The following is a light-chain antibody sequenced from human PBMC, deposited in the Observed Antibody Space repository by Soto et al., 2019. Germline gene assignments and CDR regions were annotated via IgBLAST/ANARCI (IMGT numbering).Light chain of an antibody. J-gene: IGLJ2*01. CDR1: STDVGDSNY. V-gene: IGLV2-14*01. Sequence: QSALTQPASVSGSPGQSITISCTGTSTDVGDSNYVSWYQHHPGKAPKLMIYEVSNRPSGVSNRFSGSKSGNTASLTISGLQADDEADYYCSSYTSTTTGVFGGGTKLTVL. CDR3: SSYTSTTTGV. CDR2: EVS.